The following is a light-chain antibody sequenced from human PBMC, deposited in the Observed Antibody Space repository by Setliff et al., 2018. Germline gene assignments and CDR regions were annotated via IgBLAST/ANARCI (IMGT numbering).Light chain of an antibody. CDR2: DVS. J-gene: IGLJ1*01. V-gene: IGLV2-14*03. CDR3: SSYTSSSTRV. CDR1: STDVGRYIF. Sequence: QSALTQPASVSGSPGQSITISCTGSSTDVGRYIFVSWYQQHPGKAPRLMIFDVSNRPSGVSNRFSGSKSGSTASLTISGLQPEDEADYYCSSYTSSSTRVFGTGTKVTVL.